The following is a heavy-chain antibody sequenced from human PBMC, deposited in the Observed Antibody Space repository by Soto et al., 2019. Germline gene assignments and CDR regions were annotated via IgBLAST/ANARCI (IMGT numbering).Heavy chain of an antibody. V-gene: IGHV1-69*13. CDR3: ARGPITQHQSSGSFDY. J-gene: IGHJ4*02. CDR1: GGTFSSYA. Sequence: ASVKVSCKASGGTFSSYAISWVRQAPVQGLEWMGGIIPIFGTANYAQKFQGRVTITADESTSTAYMELSSLRSEDTAVYYCARGPITQHQSSGSFDYWGQGTLVTVSS. D-gene: IGHD1-26*01. CDR2: IIPIFGTA.